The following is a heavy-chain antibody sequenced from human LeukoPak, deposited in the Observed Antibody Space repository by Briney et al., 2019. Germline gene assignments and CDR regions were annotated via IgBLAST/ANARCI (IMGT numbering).Heavy chain of an antibody. CDR2: ISSSSSYI. CDR3: ARSTVTTHIDY. J-gene: IGHJ4*02. Sequence: GGSLRLSCAASGFTFSSYSMNWVRQAPGKGLEWVSSISSSSSYIYYADPVKGRFTISRDNAKNSLYLQMNSLRAEDTAVYYCARSTVTTHIDYWGQGTLVTVSS. D-gene: IGHD4-17*01. CDR1: GFTFSSYS. V-gene: IGHV3-21*01.